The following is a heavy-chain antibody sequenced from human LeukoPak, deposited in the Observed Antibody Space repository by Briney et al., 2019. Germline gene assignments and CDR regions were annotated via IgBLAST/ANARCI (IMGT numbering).Heavy chain of an antibody. CDR2: IWYGGSNK. V-gene: IGHV3-33*08. J-gene: IGHJ4*02. D-gene: IGHD3-22*01. CDR3: ARQRGGGFYESRGCLAY. CDR1: GFTFSSYG. Sequence: PGGSLRLSCAASGFTFSSYGMHWVRQAPGKGLEWVAVIWYGGSNKYYADSVKGRFTISRDNAKNSLYLQMNSLRADDTAVYYCARQRGGGFYESRGCLAYWGQGALVTVSS.